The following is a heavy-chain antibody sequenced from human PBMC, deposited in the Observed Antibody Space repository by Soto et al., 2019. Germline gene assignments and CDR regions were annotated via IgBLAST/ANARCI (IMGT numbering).Heavy chain of an antibody. J-gene: IGHJ3*02. V-gene: IGHV3-11*06. CDR2: ISSSSSYT. CDR3: ARNMVRGADAFDI. Sequence: AGGSLRLSCAASGFTFSDYYMSWIRQAPGKGLEWVSYISSSSSYTNYADSVKGRFTISRDNAKNSLYLQMNSLRAEDTAVYYCARNMVRGADAFDIWGQGTMVTVSS. D-gene: IGHD3-10*01. CDR1: GFTFSDYY.